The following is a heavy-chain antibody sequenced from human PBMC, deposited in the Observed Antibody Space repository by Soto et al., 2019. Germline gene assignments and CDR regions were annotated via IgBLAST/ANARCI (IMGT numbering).Heavy chain of an antibody. CDR3: ATDLSVGVINKPLDD. CDR2: IRRGSATI. V-gene: IGHV3-48*02. D-gene: IGHD3-22*01. J-gene: IGHJ4*02. Sequence: EVQLVEAGGGLVQPGGSLRLSCTASGFTFSDYSLNWVRQGPGQGLEWFAHIRRGSATINYSDSVRSRFTISRDDAEDSLYLQLHSRRDEDTAICYCATDLSVGVINKPLDDWGQGNVVTVSS. CDR1: GFTFSDYS.